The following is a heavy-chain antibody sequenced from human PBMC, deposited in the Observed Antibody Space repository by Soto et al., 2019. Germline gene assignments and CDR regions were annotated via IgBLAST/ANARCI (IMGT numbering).Heavy chain of an antibody. D-gene: IGHD6-19*01. CDR1: SSTSIILG. Sequence: ASVKVSCKASSSTSIILGFSWVRQAPGQGLEWVGWSRADRGHTNYAQKFQGRVTMSTDVSTSTTYMDPVDTATYYCAHRQAQGIGLAGTFDSWGQGTLVTVSS. CDR3: QGIGLAGTFDS. CDR2: SRADRGHT. V-gene: IGHV1-18*01. J-gene: IGHJ4*02.